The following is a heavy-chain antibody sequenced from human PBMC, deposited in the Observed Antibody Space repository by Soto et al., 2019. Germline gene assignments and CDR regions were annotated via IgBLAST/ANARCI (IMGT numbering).Heavy chain of an antibody. CDR2: INPSGGST. V-gene: IGHV1-46*01. CDR1: GYTFTSYY. CDR3: ARGGYSYGYALWYFDY. Sequence: XAVKVSCKAAGYTFTSYYRHWVRQAPGQGLEWMGIINPSGGSTSYAQKFQGRVTMTRDTSTSTVYMELSSLRSEDTAVYYCARGGYSYGYALWYFDYWGQGTLVTVSS. D-gene: IGHD5-18*01. J-gene: IGHJ4*02.